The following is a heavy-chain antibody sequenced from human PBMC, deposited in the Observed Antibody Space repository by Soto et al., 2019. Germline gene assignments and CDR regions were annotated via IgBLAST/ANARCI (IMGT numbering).Heavy chain of an antibody. V-gene: IGHV4-39*01. J-gene: IGHJ5*02. Sequence: QLQLQESGPGVVKPSETLSLTCTVSGGSISSSSYYWGWIRQPPGKGLEWIGSIYYGGRTYYNPSIKGRVTISVDTSNIQYSLKHGSVTAADTAVYYCVSQSHHYGGTESWFDPWGQGTLVTVSS. CDR3: VSQSHHYGGTESWFDP. CDR1: GGSISSSSYY. CDR2: IYYGGRT. D-gene: IGHD4-17*01.